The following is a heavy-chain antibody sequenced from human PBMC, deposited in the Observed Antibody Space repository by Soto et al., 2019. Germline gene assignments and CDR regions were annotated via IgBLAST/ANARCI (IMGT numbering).Heavy chain of an antibody. Sequence: VKVSCKASGYTFTSYGISWVRQAPGQGLEWMGWISAYNGNTNYAQKLQGRVTMTTDTSTSTAYMELRSLRSDDTAVYYCARFTKYYDSSGYWGDFDYWGQGTLVTVSS. CDR3: ARFTKYYDSSGYWGDFDY. J-gene: IGHJ4*02. D-gene: IGHD3-22*01. V-gene: IGHV1-18*01. CDR2: ISAYNGNT. CDR1: GYTFTSYG.